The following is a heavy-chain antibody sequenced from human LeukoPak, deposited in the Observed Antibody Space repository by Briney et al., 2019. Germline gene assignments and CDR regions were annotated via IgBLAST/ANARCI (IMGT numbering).Heavy chain of an antibody. V-gene: IGHV4-34*01. D-gene: IGHD3-3*01. CDR3: ARGRGYVLRFLEWLF. CDR1: DGSFSGYY. Sequence: SETLSLTCAVYDGSFSGYYWSWIRQPPGKGLEWIGEINHSGSTNYNPSLKSRVTISVDTSKNQFSLKLSTVTAADTAVYYCARGRGYVLRFLEWLFWGQGTLVTVSS. J-gene: IGHJ4*02. CDR2: INHSGST.